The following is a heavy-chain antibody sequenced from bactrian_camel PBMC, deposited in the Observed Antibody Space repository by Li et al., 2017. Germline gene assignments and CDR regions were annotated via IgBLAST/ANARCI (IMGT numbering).Heavy chain of an antibody. CDR2: IRRSGGET. V-gene: IGHV3-3*01. CDR3: AARGKEYCNGDHCSVYCMKTIYNS. CDR1: EYISSFCR. Sequence: QLVESGGGSVQAGGSLKLSCSASEYISSFCRMGWYRLPPGRAPAEREGIAAIRRSGGETWYAGSVKGRFTITQDSAKNAVYLQMNSLKPEDTAVYYCAARGKEYCNGDHCSVYCMKTIYNSWGQGTQVTVS. D-gene: IGHD3*01. J-gene: IGHJ4*01.